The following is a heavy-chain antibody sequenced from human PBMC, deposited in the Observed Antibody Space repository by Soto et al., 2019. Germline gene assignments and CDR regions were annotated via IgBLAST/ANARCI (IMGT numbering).Heavy chain of an antibody. CDR2: INPNSGGT. J-gene: IGHJ4*02. CDR3: AILYYYDSSAPHGAGY. CDR1: GYTFTGYY. Sequence: GASVKVSCKASGYTFTGYYMHWVRQAPGQGLEWMGWINPNSGGTNYAQKFQGWVTMTRDTSISTAYMELSRLRSDDTAVYYCAILYYYDSSAPHGAGYWGQGTLVTVSS. D-gene: IGHD3-22*01. V-gene: IGHV1-2*04.